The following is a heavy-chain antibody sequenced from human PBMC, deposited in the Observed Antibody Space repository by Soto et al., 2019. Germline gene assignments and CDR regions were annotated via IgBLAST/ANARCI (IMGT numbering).Heavy chain of an antibody. J-gene: IGHJ4*02. D-gene: IGHD4-17*01. Sequence: QVQLQESGPGLVKPSETLSLTCTVSGGSISSYYWSWIRQPPGKGLEWIGYIYYSGSTNYNPSLKSRVTIAVDTSKTQLSLKLSSVTAADTAVYYCARRYGYYFDYWGQGTLVTVSS. CDR1: GGSISSYY. CDR3: ARRYGYYFDY. CDR2: IYYSGST. V-gene: IGHV4-59*08.